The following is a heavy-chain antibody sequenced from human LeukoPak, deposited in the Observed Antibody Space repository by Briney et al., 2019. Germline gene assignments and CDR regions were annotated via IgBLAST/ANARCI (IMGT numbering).Heavy chain of an antibody. D-gene: IGHD6-6*01. CDR1: GGSISSGGYY. Sequence: PSQTLSLTCTVSGGSISSGGYYWSWIRQHPGKGLEWIGYIYYSGSTYYNPSLKSRVTISVDTSKNQFSLKLSSVTAADTAVYYWARDLGEDGSSSGLWSDPWGQGTLVTVSS. V-gene: IGHV4-31*03. J-gene: IGHJ5*02. CDR2: IYYSGST. CDR3: ARDLGEDGSSSGLWSDP.